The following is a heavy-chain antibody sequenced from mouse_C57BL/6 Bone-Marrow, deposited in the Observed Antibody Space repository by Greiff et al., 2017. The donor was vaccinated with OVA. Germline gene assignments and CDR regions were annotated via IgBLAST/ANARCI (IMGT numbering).Heavy chain of an antibody. CDR2: IDPNSGGT. V-gene: IGHV1-72*01. J-gene: IGHJ2*01. D-gene: IGHD4-1*01. CDR3: ARLESNWDHFDY. Sequence: VQLQQPGAELVKPGASVKLSCKASGYTFTSYWMHWVKQRPGRGLEWIGRIDPNSGGTKYNEKFKSKATLTVDKPSSTAHMQLSSLTSEDSAVYYCARLESNWDHFDYWGQGTTLTVSS. CDR1: GYTFTSYW.